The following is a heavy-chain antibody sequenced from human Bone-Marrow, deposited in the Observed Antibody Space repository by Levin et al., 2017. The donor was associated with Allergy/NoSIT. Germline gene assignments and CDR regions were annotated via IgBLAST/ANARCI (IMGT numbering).Heavy chain of an antibody. CDR1: GYTFPSYG. CDR2: ISGYSGHT. D-gene: IGHD3-3*01. Sequence: PGESLKISCKASGYTFPSYGISWVRQAPGQGLEWMGWISGYSGHTNYAQKFQDRVNMTTDTSTSTAYMELRSLRSDDTAVYYCARDVFERMFFGVVTPFDYWGQGSLVTVSS. J-gene: IGHJ4*02. V-gene: IGHV1-18*01. CDR3: ARDVFERMFFGVVTPFDY.